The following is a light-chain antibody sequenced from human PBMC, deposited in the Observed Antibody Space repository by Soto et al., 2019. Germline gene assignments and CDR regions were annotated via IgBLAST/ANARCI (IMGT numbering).Light chain of an antibody. Sequence: QSALTQPASVSGSPGQSITISCTGTSSDVGGYNYVSWYQQHPGKAPKLMIYDVSNRPSGVSNRFSGSKSGNTASLTISGLQAEDEADYYCSSYTSCSTLYVFGTGTKHTVL. CDR2: DVS. CDR1: SSDVGGYNY. J-gene: IGLJ1*01. V-gene: IGLV2-14*01. CDR3: SSYTSCSTLYV.